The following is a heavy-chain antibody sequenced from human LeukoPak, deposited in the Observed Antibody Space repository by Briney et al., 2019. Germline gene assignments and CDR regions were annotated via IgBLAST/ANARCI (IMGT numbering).Heavy chain of an antibody. CDR3: TWMTTVVTVDY. D-gene: IGHD4-23*01. Sequence: GGSLRLSCAASGFVFTDAWMSWVRQAPGRGLEWVGRIKSKGSDGAADYAAPVKGRFTVSRDDSKNTVYLQMNSLKTEDTAVYYCTWMTTVVTVDYWGQGTLVTVSS. CDR1: GFVFTDAW. J-gene: IGHJ4*02. CDR2: IKSKGSDGAA. V-gene: IGHV3-15*01.